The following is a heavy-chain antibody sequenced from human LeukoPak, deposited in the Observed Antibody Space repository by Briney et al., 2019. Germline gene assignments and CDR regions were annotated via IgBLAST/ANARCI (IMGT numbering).Heavy chain of an antibody. V-gene: IGHV3-53*05. CDR1: GFNVSSNY. CDR3: AKVRLRYSSYIDYFNY. CDR2: IYSGGGI. Sequence: PGGSLRLSCAASGFNVSSNYMSWVRQAPGKGLEWVSLIYSGGGIYYADSVKGRFTISRDNSKNTLYLQMNRLRPEDTALYYCAKVRLRYSSYIDYFNYWGQGTPVTVSS. J-gene: IGHJ4*02. D-gene: IGHD3-9*01.